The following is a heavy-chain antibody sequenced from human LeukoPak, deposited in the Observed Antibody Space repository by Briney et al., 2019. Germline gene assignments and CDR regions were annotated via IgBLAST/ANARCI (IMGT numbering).Heavy chain of an antibody. CDR1: GFTFSSYS. Sequence: PGGSLRLSCAASGFTFSSYSMNWVRQAPGKGLEWVSSISSSSSYIYYADSVKGRFTISRDNSKNTLYLQMNSLRAEDTAVYYCAELGITMIGGVWGKGTTVTISS. J-gene: IGHJ6*04. CDR3: AELGITMIGGV. V-gene: IGHV3-21*01. CDR2: ISSSSSYI. D-gene: IGHD3-10*02.